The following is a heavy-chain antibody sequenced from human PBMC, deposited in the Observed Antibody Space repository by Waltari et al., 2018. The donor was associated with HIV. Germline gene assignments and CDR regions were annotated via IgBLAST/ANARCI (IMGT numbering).Heavy chain of an antibody. D-gene: IGHD3-16*01. CDR3: TRDGGGHPFVGYGMDV. Sequence: EVQLVESGGVLVQPGGSLRLSCAASGFTFRTYWMHWVRQGPGKGLVWVSGIHKDGSRTSDAESVKGRFTISRDNAKNTLFLQMNSLRVEDTAVYYCTRDGGGHPFVGYGMDVWGQGTTVTVSS. CDR1: GFTFRTYW. V-gene: IGHV3-74*01. CDR2: IHKDGSRT. J-gene: IGHJ6*02.